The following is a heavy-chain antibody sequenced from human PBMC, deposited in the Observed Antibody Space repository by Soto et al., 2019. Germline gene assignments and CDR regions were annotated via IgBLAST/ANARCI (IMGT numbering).Heavy chain of an antibody. CDR2: IITVFETT. V-gene: IGHV1-69*01. D-gene: IGHD2-15*01. CDR3: ATAGFRGTSIQLFDH. CDR1: GGAFSTYA. J-gene: IGHJ4*02. Sequence: QVQLVQSGAEVKKPGSSVKVSCQAPGGAFSTYAITWVRQAPGQGLEWMGAIITVFETTSSARRFRGRLSITADAVTSTAYMDLSDLRSEDTAIYYSATAGFRGTSIQLFDHWGQGALVTVSP.